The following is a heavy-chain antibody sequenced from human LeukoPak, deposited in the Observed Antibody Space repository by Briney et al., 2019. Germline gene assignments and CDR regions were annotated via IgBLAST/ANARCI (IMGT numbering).Heavy chain of an antibody. J-gene: IGHJ4*02. CDR2: IYYSGST. CDR3: ARHSYSSGWLHFDY. D-gene: IGHD6-19*01. Sequence: SETLSLTCSVSGGSISSSYYYWGWIRQPPGKGLGWIGSIYYSGSTYYNPSLKSRVTISVDTSKSQFSLKLSSLTAADTAVYYCARHSYSSGWLHFDYWGQGTLVTVSS. V-gene: IGHV4-39*01. CDR1: GGSISSSYYY.